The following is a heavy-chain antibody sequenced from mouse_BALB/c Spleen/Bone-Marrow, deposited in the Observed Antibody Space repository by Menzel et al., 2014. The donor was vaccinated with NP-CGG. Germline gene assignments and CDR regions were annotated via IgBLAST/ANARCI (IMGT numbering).Heavy chain of an antibody. V-gene: IGHV14-3*02. CDR3: ATGFAY. CDR1: GFNIKDTY. CDR2: IDPANGNT. Sequence: VQLQQSGAELVKPGASVKLSCTASGFNIKDTYMHWVKQRPEQGLEWIGRIDPANGNTKYDPKFQGKATITADTSSNTAFLQLSSLTSEDTAVYYCATGFAYWGQGTLVTVSA. J-gene: IGHJ3*01.